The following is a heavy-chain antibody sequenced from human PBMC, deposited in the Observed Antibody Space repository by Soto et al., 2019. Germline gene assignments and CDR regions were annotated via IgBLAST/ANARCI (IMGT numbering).Heavy chain of an antibody. CDR2: IYYSGST. V-gene: IGHV4-59*01. D-gene: IGHD6-19*01. CDR3: ARVRQWLWYFDY. Sequence: QVQLQESGPGLVKPSETLSLTCTVSGGSISSYYWSWIRQPPGKGLEWIGYIYYSGSTNYTPSVKSRVTISVDTSKNQFSLKLSSVTAADTAVYYCARVRQWLWYFDYWGQGTLVTVSS. J-gene: IGHJ4*02. CDR1: GGSISSYY.